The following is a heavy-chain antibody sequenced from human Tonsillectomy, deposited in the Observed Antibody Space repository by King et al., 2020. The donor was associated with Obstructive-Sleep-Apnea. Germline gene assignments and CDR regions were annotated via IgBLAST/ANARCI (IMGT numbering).Heavy chain of an antibody. D-gene: IGHD1-26*01. CDR1: GFTFSSYS. V-gene: IGHV3-21*01. Sequence: VQLVESGGGLVKPGGSLRLSCAASGFTFSSYSMNWVRQAPGKGLEWVSSISSSSSYIYYADSVKGRFTISRDNAKNSLYLQMNSLRAEDTAVYYCARDGGKVGDPFDYWGQGTLVTVSS. CDR3: ARDGGKVGDPFDY. CDR2: ISSSSSYI. J-gene: IGHJ4*02.